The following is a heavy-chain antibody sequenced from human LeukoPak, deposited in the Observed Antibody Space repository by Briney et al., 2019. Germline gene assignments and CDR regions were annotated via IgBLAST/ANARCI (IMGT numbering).Heavy chain of an antibody. V-gene: IGHV4-59*01. Sequence: SETLSLTCTVPGGSISGYYWCWIRQPPGKGLEIIGYNYSTGITDYNPSLTSRVTMSVDTSNNQLSLKLSSVTPADTAVYYCAKFIGSSGYYDYWGHGTLVTVPS. CDR1: GGSISGYY. CDR2: NYSTGIT. J-gene: IGHJ4*01. CDR3: AKFIGSSGYYDY. D-gene: IGHD3-22*01.